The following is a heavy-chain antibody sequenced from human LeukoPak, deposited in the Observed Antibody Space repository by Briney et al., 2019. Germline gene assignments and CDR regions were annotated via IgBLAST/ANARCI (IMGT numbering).Heavy chain of an antibody. CDR2: IIPILDIA. Sequence: ASVKVSXKASGGTFSSYTISWVRQAPGQGLEWMGRIIPILDIANYAQNFQGRVTITADKSTSTAYMELSSLRSEDTAVYYCARAGHYDSSGYQIDYWGQGTLVTVSS. V-gene: IGHV1-69*02. CDR1: GGTFSSYT. J-gene: IGHJ4*02. D-gene: IGHD3-22*01. CDR3: ARAGHYDSSGYQIDY.